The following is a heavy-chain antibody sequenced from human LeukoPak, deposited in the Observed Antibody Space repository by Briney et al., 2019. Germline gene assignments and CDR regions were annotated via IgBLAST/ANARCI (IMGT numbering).Heavy chain of an antibody. J-gene: IGHJ4*02. V-gene: IGHV4-59*08. CDR1: GGSISSYY. CDR2: IYYSGST. CDR3: ASSTPIYYHSGHLGGYYFDY. D-gene: IGHD3-10*01. Sequence: SETLSLTCTVSGGSISSYYWSWIRQPPGKGLEWIGYIYYSGSTNYNPSLKSRVTISVNTSKNPSSLRLSSVPAADTAVYYCASSTPIYYHSGHLGGYYFDYWGQGTLVTVSS.